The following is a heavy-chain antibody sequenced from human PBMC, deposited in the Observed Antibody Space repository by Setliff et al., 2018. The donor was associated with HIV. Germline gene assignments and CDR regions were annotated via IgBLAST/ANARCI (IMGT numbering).Heavy chain of an antibody. CDR2: VYHSGST. D-gene: IGHD1-7*01. V-gene: IGHV4-38-2*02. J-gene: IGHJ4*02. CDR1: GYSISSGYY. CDR3: ARGHTWNYYGGDYFDY. Sequence: LSLTCSVSGYSISSGYYWDWIRQPPGKGLEWIASVYHSGSTYYNPSLKSRVTISVDTSKNQFSLRLSSVTAADTAVYYCARGHTWNYYGGDYFDYWGQGSLVT.